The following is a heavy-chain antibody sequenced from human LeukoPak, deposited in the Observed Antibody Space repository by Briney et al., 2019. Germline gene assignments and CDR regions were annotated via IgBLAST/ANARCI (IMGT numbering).Heavy chain of an antibody. D-gene: IGHD1-1*01. CDR2: IKRDGRRK. CDR3: AGGKTGGNGYFDL. J-gene: IGHJ2*01. V-gene: IGHV3-7*04. Sequence: PGGSLRLSCAASGITFSSYWMNWVRQAPGKGLEWVANIKRDGRRKYYIYSVKGRFSISRDNARNSLFLQMDSLRAEDTAVYFCAGGKTGGNGYFDLWGRGTLVTVSS. CDR1: GITFSSYW.